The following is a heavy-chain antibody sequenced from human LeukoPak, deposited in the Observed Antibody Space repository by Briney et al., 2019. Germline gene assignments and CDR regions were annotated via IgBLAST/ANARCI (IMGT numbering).Heavy chain of an antibody. CDR2: ISGSGGST. V-gene: IGHV3-23*01. D-gene: IGHD3-22*01. CDR3: AKLTTYYYDSSGSIPDY. J-gene: IGHJ4*02. CDR1: GFTFSSYA. Sequence: GGSLRLSCAASGFTFSSYAMSWVRQAPGKGLEWVSAISGSGGSTYYADSVKGRFTISRDNSKNMLYLQMNSLRAEDTAVYYCAKLTTYYYDSSGSIPDYWGQGTLVTVSS.